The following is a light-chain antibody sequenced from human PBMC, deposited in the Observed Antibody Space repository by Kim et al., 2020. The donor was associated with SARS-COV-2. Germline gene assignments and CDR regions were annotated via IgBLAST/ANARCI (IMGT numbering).Light chain of an antibody. J-gene: IGKJ1*01. CDR1: QDIGSA. CDR2: DAS. V-gene: IGKV1D-13*01. Sequence: GDRVTITCRASQDIGSALAWYQQKLGKAPKLLIHDASSLEGGVPSRFTGSVTGTDFTLTISSLQPDDFATYYCQQFINFPRTFGQGTKA. CDR3: QQFINFPRT.